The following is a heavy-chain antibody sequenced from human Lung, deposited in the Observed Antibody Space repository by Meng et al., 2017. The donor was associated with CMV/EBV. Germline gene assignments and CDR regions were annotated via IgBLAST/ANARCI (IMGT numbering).Heavy chain of an antibody. CDR3: AKEDPNTVSFDY. D-gene: IGHD4-11*01. CDR1: GFTFRNFG. V-gene: IGHV3-33*06. J-gene: IGHJ4*02. Sequence: LSLTXAASGFTFRNFGMHWVRQAPGKGPEWVAVIWYDGSSKYYADSVKGRFTISRDNSKNTLFLLMNSLRAEDTAVYYCAKEDPNTVSFDYWGQGTLVTVSS. CDR2: IWYDGSSK.